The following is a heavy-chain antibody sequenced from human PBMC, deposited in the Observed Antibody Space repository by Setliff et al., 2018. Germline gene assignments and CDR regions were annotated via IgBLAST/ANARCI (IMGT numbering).Heavy chain of an antibody. D-gene: IGHD1-1*01. V-gene: IGHV2-5*02. CDR2: IDWEDDK. CDR3: AKRGAVPGTTYHHFDN. J-gene: IGHJ4*02. CDR1: GFSLNTGGVG. Sequence: QSLTLTCTFSGFSLNTGGVGVGWIRQPPGKALEWLAGIDWEDDKSYSPSLKSRVTITKDTSKNQVVLAIANMDPVDTALYYCAKRGAVPGTTYHHFDNWGQGTLVTVSS.